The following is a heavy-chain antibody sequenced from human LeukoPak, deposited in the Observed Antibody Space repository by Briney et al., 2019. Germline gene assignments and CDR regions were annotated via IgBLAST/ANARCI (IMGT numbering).Heavy chain of an antibody. CDR2: SRNKAKSYTT. CDR1: GFTFSEHF. D-gene: IGHD6-19*01. J-gene: IGHJ4*02. V-gene: IGHV3-72*01. CDR3: VRVGSVSGSDYLDY. Sequence: GGSLRLSCAVSGFTFSEHFLDWVRHAPGKGREWVGRSRNKAKSYTTEYAASVKGRFTISRDDSKNSLYLQMNSLETEDTAVYYCVRVGSVSGSDYLDYWGQGTLVTVSS.